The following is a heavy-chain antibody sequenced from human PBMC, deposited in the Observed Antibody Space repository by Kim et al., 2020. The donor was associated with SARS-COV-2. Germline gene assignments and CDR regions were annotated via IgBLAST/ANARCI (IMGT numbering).Heavy chain of an antibody. V-gene: IGHV3-9*01. CDR3: AKDMGSGWDGSHYYYYGMDV. J-gene: IGHJ6*02. D-gene: IGHD6-19*01. CDR1: GFTFGDYA. CDR2: ISWNSGSI. Sequence: GGSLRLSCAASGFTFGDYAMHWVRQAPGKGLEWVLGISWNSGSIGYADSVKGRFTISRDNAKNSLYLQMNSLRAEDTALYYCAKDMGSGWDGSHYYYYGMDVWGQGTTVTVSS.